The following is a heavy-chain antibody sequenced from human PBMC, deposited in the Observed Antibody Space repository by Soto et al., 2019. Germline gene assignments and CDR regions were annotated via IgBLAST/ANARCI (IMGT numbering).Heavy chain of an antibody. Sequence: PSETLSLTCTVSGGSISSGDYYWSWIRQPPGKGLEWIGYIYYSGSTYYNPSLKSRVTISVDTSKNQFSLKLSSVTAADTAVYYCAATTVVPAATRLRLGRGAWFDPWGQGTLVTVSS. J-gene: IGHJ5*02. V-gene: IGHV4-30-4*01. CDR3: AATTVVPAATRLRLGRGAWFDP. CDR2: IYYSGST. D-gene: IGHD2-2*01. CDR1: GGSISSGDYY.